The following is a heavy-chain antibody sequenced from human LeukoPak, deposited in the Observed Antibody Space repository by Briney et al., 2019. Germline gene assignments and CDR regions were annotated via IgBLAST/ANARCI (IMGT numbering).Heavy chain of an antibody. Sequence: PGRSLRLSCAASGFTFSSYGMHWVRQAPGKGLEWVAVISYDGSNKYYADSVKGRFTISRDNSKNTLYLQMNSLRAEDTAVYYCAKGINTRILWWAFDIWGQGTMVTVSS. CDR3: AKGINTRILWWAFDI. J-gene: IGHJ3*02. CDR2: ISYDGSNK. D-gene: IGHD2-15*01. V-gene: IGHV3-30*18. CDR1: GFTFSSYG.